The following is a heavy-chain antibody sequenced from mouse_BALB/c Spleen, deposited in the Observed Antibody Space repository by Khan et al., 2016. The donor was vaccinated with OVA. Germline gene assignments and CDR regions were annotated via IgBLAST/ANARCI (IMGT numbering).Heavy chain of an antibody. Sequence: QIQLVQSGPELKKPGETVRISCKASGYTFTTAGIQWVQKMPGKGLKWIGWINTHSGVPKYAEDFKGRFAFSLEISVNTDYLQITNLKNEDTATYCCARGGAAYYRNDGGAMEYWVQGTSVTVAS. J-gene: IGHJ4*01. CDR2: INTHSGVP. V-gene: IGHV9-4*02. CDR3: ARGGAAYYRNDGGAMEY. D-gene: IGHD2-14*01. CDR1: GYTFTTAG.